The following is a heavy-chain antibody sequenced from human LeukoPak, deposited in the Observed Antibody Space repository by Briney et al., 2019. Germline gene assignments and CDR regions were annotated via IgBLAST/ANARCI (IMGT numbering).Heavy chain of an antibody. J-gene: IGHJ5*02. D-gene: IGHD6-13*01. CDR2: IYPDDSNT. V-gene: IGHV5-51*01. Sequence: GESLKISCKGSGYSFTSYWIGWVRQMPGKGLEWMGIIYPDDSNTRYSPSFQGQVTISADKSISTAYLQWSSLKASDTAMYYCARRIAAAGTTNWFDPWGQGTLVTVSS. CDR3: ARRIAAAGTTNWFDP. CDR1: GYSFTSYW.